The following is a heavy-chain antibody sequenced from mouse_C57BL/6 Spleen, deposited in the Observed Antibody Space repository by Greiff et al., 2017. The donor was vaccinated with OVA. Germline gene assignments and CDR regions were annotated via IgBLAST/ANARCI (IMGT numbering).Heavy chain of an antibody. CDR1: GYTFTSYW. CDR2: IYPGSGST. J-gene: IGHJ3*01. Sequence: VKLMESGAELVKPGASVKMSCKASGYTFTSYWITWVKQRPGQGLEWIGDIYPGSGSTNYNEKFKSKATLTVDTSSSTAYMQLSSLTSEDSAVYYCARNSYGSSFAYWGPGTLVTVSA. CDR3: ARNSYGSSFAY. D-gene: IGHD1-1*01. V-gene: IGHV1-55*01.